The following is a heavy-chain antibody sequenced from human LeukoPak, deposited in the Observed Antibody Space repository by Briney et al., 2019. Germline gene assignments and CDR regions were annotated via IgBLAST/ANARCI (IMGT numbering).Heavy chain of an antibody. V-gene: IGHV4-39*01. CDR3: ARRLCSGGACYIDY. CDR2: VYDTGSA. J-gene: IGHJ4*02. CDR1: DGSISSSSYF. D-gene: IGHD2-15*01. Sequence: SETLSLTCTVSDGSISSSSYFWGWSRQPPGKGLEWIGSVYDTGSAYYSPSLMSRATISVDTPNNQFSLKLSSVTAADTAVYYCARRLCSGGACYIDYWGQGTLVTVSS.